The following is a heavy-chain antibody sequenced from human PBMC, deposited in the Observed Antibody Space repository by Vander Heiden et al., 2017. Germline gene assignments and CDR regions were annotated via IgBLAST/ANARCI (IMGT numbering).Heavy chain of an antibody. CDR2: LYYSGTT. CDR1: GGSISSSRYY. CDR3: ARLTRKYDFPRYYFDY. J-gene: IGHJ4*02. V-gene: IGHV4-39*01. D-gene: IGHD3-3*01. Sequence: QLQLQESGPGLVKPSETLSLTCTVSGGSISSSRYYWGWIRQPPGKGLEWIVSLYYSGTTYYNPSLKSRVTISVDTSKNQFSLKLSSVTAADTAVYYCARLTRKYDFPRYYFDYWGQGTLVTVSS.